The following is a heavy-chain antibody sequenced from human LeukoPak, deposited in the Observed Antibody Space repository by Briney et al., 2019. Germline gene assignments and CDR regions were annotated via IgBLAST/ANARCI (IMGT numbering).Heavy chain of an antibody. J-gene: IGHJ6*01. CDR3: Y. CDR1: GFTFSRYG. Sequence: GGSLRLSCAASGFTFSRYGMHWVRQAPGKGLDWVTVISSDGGIKYHAASVRGRLTISRDTSKNTLYLQMNSLRGSASAPTTYY. D-gene: IGHD1-14*01. V-gene: IGHV3-30*05. CDR2: ISSDGGIK.